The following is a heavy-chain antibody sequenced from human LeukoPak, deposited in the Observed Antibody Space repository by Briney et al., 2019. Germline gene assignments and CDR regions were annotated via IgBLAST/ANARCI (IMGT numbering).Heavy chain of an antibody. CDR3: ARGGLENGYHSNDGFDI. Sequence: PSETLFLTCTVSGGSIRGYYWSWIRQPPGKGLEWIGYIYYSGSTKYNPSLKSRVTMSVDTSRNQFSLKLSSVTAADTAVYYCARGGLENGYHSNDGFDIWGQGTMVTVSS. CDR2: IYYSGST. CDR1: GGSIRGYY. J-gene: IGHJ3*02. D-gene: IGHD3-22*01. V-gene: IGHV4-59*01.